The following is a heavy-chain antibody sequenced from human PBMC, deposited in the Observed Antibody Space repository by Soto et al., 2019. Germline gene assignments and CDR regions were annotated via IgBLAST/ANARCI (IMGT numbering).Heavy chain of an antibody. Sequence: VGSLRLSCAASGFTFSNAWMSWVRQAPGKGLEWVGRIKSKTDGGTTDYAAPVKGRFTISRDDSKNTLYLQMNSLKTEDTAVYYCTTLGRSYWVFDYWGQGTLVTVSS. D-gene: IGHD1-26*01. J-gene: IGHJ4*02. CDR2: IKSKTDGGTT. CDR3: TTLGRSYWVFDY. V-gene: IGHV3-15*01. CDR1: GFTFSNAW.